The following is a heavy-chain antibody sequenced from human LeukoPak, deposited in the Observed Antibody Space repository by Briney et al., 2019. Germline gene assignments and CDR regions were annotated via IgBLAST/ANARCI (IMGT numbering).Heavy chain of an antibody. J-gene: IGHJ3*02. V-gene: IGHV4-34*01. CDR2: INHSGGT. CDR3: ARDRVGGNRRDDSSI. D-gene: IGHD1/OR15-1a*01. Sequence: LRLSCAASGFTFSSYAMHWVRQPPGKGLEWIGEINHSGGTHYSPSVRGRVTMSIDTSKNQFSLTLTSVTAADTAVYYCARDRVGGNRRDDSSIWAQGTTVTVSS. CDR1: GFTFSSYA.